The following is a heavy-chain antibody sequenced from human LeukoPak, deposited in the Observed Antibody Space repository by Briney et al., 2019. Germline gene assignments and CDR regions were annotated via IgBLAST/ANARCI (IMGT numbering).Heavy chain of an antibody. V-gene: IGHV3-23*01. Sequence: GGSLRLSCSASGFTFSSYTMSWVRQAPGKGLEWVSSISSSGDNTYYADSEKGRFTISRDNSKNTLYPQMNSLRGEDAAVYYCAKDYGGRYRPDAFDMWGQGTMVTVSS. CDR3: AKDYGGRYRPDAFDM. CDR1: GFTFSSYT. CDR2: ISSSGDNT. J-gene: IGHJ3*02. D-gene: IGHD1-26*01.